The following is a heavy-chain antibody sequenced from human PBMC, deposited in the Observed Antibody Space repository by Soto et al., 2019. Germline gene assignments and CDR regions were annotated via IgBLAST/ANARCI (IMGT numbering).Heavy chain of an antibody. D-gene: IGHD2-2*02. CDR3: ATVNYCSSTSCYSYYYYGMDV. V-gene: IGHV1-24*01. J-gene: IGHJ6*02. Sequence: ASVKVACKVSGYTLTELSMHWVRQAPGKGLEWMGGFDPEDGETIYAQKFQGRVTMTEDTSTDTAYMELSSLRSEDTAVYYCATVNYCSSTSCYSYYYYGMDVWGQGTTVTVSS. CDR2: FDPEDGET. CDR1: GYTLTELS.